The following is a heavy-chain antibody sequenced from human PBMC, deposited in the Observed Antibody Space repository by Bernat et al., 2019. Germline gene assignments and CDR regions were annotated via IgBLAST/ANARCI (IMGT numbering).Heavy chain of an antibody. V-gene: IGHV4-61*02. CDR3: AREYTVTTLDSENQNN. Sequence: QVQLQESGPGLVKPSQTLSLTCTVSGGSISSGSYYWSWIRQPAGKGLEWRGRSDTSGSTNYNPSLKSRVTISVDTSKNQFSLKLSSVTAADTAGDYCAREYTVTTLDSENQNNWGQGTLVTVSS. J-gene: IGHJ4*02. CDR2: SDTSGST. D-gene: IGHD4-17*01. CDR1: GGSISSGSYY.